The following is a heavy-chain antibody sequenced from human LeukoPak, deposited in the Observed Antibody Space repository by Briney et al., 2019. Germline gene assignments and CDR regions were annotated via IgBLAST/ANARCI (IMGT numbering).Heavy chain of an antibody. CDR3: AKESVLSSSWYAFYY. Sequence: GGSLRLSCAASGFTFSSYAMSWVRLAPGKRLEWVSGISWNSGSIGYADSVKGRFTISRDNAKNSLYLQMNSLRAEDTALYYCAKESVLSSSWYAFYYWGQGTLVTVSS. CDR2: ISWNSGSI. D-gene: IGHD6-13*01. CDR1: GFTFSSYA. J-gene: IGHJ4*02. V-gene: IGHV3-9*01.